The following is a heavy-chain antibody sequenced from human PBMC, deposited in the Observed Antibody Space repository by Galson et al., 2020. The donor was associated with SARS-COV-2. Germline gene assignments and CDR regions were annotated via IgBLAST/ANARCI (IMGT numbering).Heavy chain of an antibody. V-gene: IGHV3-48*03. CDR3: ARGVYRPQVLGYSGMDV. D-gene: IGHD3-16*01. Sequence: GESLKISCAASGFTFSSYEMNWVRQAPGGGLEWLSYISSSGGAIYYADSLKGRFTISRDNAKNSLFLQMSSLGVEDMAVYYCARGVYRPQVLGYSGMDVLGQGTTVTVSS. CDR1: GFTFSSYE. CDR2: ISSSGGAI. J-gene: IGHJ6*02.